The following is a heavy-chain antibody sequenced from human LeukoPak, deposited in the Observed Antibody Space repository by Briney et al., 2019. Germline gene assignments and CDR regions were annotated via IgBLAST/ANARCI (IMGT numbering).Heavy chain of an antibody. V-gene: IGHV1-8*01. CDR1: GYTFTNYD. J-gene: IGHJ4*02. Sequence: ASVKVSCKASGYTFTNYDINWVRQATGQGLEWMGYKNPNSGNSAYAQKFQGRVTITTDASITTTYMELSGLRSEDTALYYCAREGLDYWGQGTLVTVSS. CDR2: KNPNSGNS. CDR3: AREGLDY.